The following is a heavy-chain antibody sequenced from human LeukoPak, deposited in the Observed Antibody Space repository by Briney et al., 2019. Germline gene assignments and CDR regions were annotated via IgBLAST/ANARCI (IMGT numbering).Heavy chain of an antibody. Sequence: APVKVSCKGSGGTFSSYAINWVRQATGQGLEWMGWMNPNTGNTGYAQKFQGRVTITRNTSINTAYMELSSLRSEDTAVYYCARGPPFNQYFHHWGQGTLVTVSS. J-gene: IGHJ1*01. CDR3: ARGPPFNQYFHH. CDR1: GGTFSSYA. CDR2: MNPNTGNT. V-gene: IGHV1-8*03. D-gene: IGHD1-14*01.